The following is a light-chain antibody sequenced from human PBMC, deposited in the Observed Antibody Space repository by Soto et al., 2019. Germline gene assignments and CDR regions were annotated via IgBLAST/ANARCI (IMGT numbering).Light chain of an antibody. CDR1: QTISID. V-gene: IGKV1-39*01. J-gene: IGKJ4*01. Sequence: GDRVTITCRASQTISIDLNWYQQKPGKVPTLLISATSTLQSGVPSRFVGSGSGTDFTLTISSLQPEDFATYYCQQSHSTPTFGGGTKVDIK. CDR3: QQSHSTPT. CDR2: ATS.